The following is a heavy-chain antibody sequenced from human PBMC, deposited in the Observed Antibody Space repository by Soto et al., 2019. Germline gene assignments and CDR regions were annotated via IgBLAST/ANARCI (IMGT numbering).Heavy chain of an antibody. CDR3: ARGLAGFWSGYTPSIYYYGMDV. D-gene: IGHD3-3*01. V-gene: IGHV1-18*01. CDR2: SIAYNGNT. J-gene: IGHJ6*02. CDR1: GYTFTSYG. Sequence: QVQLVQSGAEVKKPGASVKVSCKASGYTFTSYGISWVRQAPGQGLEWMGWSIAYNGNTNYAQKLQGRVTMTTDTSTSTAYMELRSLRSDDTAVYYCARGLAGFWSGYTPSIYYYGMDVWGQGTTVTVSS.